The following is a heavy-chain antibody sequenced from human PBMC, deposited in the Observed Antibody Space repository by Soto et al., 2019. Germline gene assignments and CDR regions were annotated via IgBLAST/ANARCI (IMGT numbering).Heavy chain of an antibody. D-gene: IGHD6-6*01. V-gene: IGHV4-31*03. J-gene: IGHJ4*02. CDR3: ARGTAARKKVEDY. Sequence: SSETLSLTCTVSGGSISSGCYYWSWIRQHPGKGLEWIGYIYYSGSTYYNPSLKSRVTISVDTSKNQFSLKLSSVTAADTAVYYCARGTAARKKVEDYWGQGTLVTVSS. CDR2: IYYSGST. CDR1: GGSISSGCYY.